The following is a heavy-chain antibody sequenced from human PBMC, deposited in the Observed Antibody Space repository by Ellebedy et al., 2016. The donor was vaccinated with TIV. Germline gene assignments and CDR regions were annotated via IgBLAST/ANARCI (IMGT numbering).Heavy chain of an antibody. CDR3: ARGRLGYSSSWYRDY. CDR2: INDSGST. D-gene: IGHD6-13*01. CDR1: GGAFSGYF. Sequence: SQTLSLTCAVYGGAFSGYFWRWIRQSPGKGLEWIGEINDSGSTNYNPSLKSRVTMSVDTLRKQFSLRLSSVTAADTAVYYCARGRLGYSSSWYRDYWGQGTLVTVSP. J-gene: IGHJ4*02. V-gene: IGHV4-34*01.